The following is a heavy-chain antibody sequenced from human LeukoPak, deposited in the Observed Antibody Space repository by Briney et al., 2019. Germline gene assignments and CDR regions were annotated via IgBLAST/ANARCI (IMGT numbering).Heavy chain of an antibody. V-gene: IGHV1-8*01. CDR1: GYTFPNFD. J-gene: IGHJ6*03. CDR2: ISPNNGHT. CDR3: ARPTSRPSYLYYIDV. D-gene: IGHD6-13*01. Sequence: ASVKVSCKASGYTFPNFDINWVRQAAGQGLEWMGWISPNNGHTGYARKFQGRVIMTSDSGISTAYMELSSLTYEDTAVYYCARPTSRPSYLYYIDVWGKGTTVTVSS.